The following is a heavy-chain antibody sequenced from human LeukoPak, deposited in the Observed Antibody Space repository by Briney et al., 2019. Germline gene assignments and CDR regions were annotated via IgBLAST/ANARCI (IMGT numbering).Heavy chain of an antibody. V-gene: IGHV3-66*01. CDR1: GFTVSSTY. D-gene: IGHD6-13*01. J-gene: IGHJ4*02. CDR2: IHTDGRT. Sequence: PGGSLRLSCAASGFTVSSTYMSWVRQAPGKGLEWVSIIHTDGRTYSADSVKGRFSISRDNSKNTLYLQMSRLRVDDTAVYYCTSLRAQLVVVPDPVIWGQGALVTVSS. CDR3: TSLRAQLVVVPDPVI.